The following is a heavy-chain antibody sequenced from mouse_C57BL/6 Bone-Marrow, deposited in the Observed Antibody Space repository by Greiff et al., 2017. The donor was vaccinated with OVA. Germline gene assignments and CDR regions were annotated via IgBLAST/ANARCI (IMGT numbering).Heavy chain of an antibody. CDR3: ARRFYYNGSSHWYFDV. V-gene: IGHV5-6*01. D-gene: IGHD1-1*01. Sequence: EVQLQQSGGDLVKPGGSLKLSCAASGFTFSSSGMSWVRQTPDKRLEWVATISSGGSYTYYPDSVKGRFTISRDNAKNTLYLQRSSLKSEDTAMYYCARRFYYNGSSHWYFDVWGTGTTVTVSS. CDR1: GFTFSSSG. J-gene: IGHJ1*03. CDR2: ISSGGSYT.